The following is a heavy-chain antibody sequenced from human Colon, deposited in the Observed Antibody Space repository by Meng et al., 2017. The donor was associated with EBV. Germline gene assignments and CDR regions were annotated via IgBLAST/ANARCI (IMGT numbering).Heavy chain of an antibody. CDR2: IYRGGGT. CDR3: ARVRVIPAAVGFDY. Sequence: QGQRQESGPGLVEPSGTLSLTCAVSGGSISTSDWWSWVRQPPGKGLEWIGEIYRGGGTNYNPSFKSRVTISVDTSNNHFSLKLSYVTAADTAVYYCARVRVIPAAVGFDYWGQGTLVTVSS. V-gene: IGHV4-4*02. D-gene: IGHD2-2*01. J-gene: IGHJ4*02. CDR1: GGSISTSDW.